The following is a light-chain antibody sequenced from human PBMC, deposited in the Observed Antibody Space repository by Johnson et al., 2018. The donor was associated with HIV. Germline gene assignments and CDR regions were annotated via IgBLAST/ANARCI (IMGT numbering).Light chain of an antibody. Sequence: QAVLTQPPSVSAAPRQRVTISCSGNSSNMGNNYVSWYQQVPGTAPKLLIYANNNRPSGIPGRFSGPKSGPSATLAIPGLQTGDEADYYCGTWHSALSGGGVFGTGTRVTVL. CDR2: ANN. CDR1: SSNMGNNY. V-gene: IGLV1-51*01. CDR3: GTWHSALSGGGV. J-gene: IGLJ1*01.